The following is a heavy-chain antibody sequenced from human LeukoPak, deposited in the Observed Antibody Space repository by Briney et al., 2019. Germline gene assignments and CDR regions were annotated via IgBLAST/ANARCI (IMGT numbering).Heavy chain of an antibody. CDR2: IYYSGST. J-gene: IGHJ4*02. CDR3: ARLYSYGFPTLDY. D-gene: IGHD5-18*01. Sequence: PSETLSLTCAVYGGSFSSYYWSWIRQPPGKGLEWIGYIYYSGSTNYNPSLKSRVTISVDTSKNQFSLRLSSVTAADTAVYYCARLYSYGFPTLDYWGQGTLVTVSS. V-gene: IGHV4-59*01. CDR1: GGSFSSYY.